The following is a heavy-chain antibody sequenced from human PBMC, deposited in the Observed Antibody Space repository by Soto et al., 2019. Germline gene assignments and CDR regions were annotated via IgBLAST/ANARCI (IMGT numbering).Heavy chain of an antibody. D-gene: IGHD6-13*01. CDR3: ANGYSSSWYYYYGMDV. J-gene: IGHJ6*02. CDR2: IYYSGST. Sequence: PSETLSLTCTVSGGSISSSSYYWGWIRQPPGKGLEWIGSIYYSGSTYYNPSLKSRVTISVDTSKNQFSPKLSSVTAADTAVYYCANGYSSSWYYYYGMDVWGQGTTVTVSS. CDR1: GGSISSSSYY. V-gene: IGHV4-39*01.